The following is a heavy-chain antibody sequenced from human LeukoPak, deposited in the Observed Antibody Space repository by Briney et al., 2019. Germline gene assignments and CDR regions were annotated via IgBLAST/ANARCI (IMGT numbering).Heavy chain of an antibody. J-gene: IGHJ6*03. CDR3: ARVSGSGNHHYHHMDV. D-gene: IGHD3-10*01. V-gene: IGHV4-59*01. Sequence: PSETLSLTCTVTGGSISSYYWSWIRQPPGKGLEWIGYIYSSGSTNYNPSLKSRVTISVDTSKNQFSLNVTSVTAADTAGYYCARVSGSGNHHYHHMDVWGKGTTVNISS. CDR2: IYSSGST. CDR1: GGSISSYY.